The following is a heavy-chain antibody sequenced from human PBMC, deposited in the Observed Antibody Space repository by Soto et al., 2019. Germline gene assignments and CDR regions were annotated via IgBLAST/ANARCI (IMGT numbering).Heavy chain of an antibody. D-gene: IGHD6-13*01. CDR2: INPFNPTGTST. Sequence: QVQLVQSGAEVKKPGASVKISCRASGYTFTNYYIHWVRQAPGQGLEWLGIINPFNPTGTSTNYAQSFQGRVTLTMDTSTSAVYMELSGLRSEDTAMFYCARDIAAADHWGQGTLVIVSS. CDR1: GYTFTNYY. J-gene: IGHJ4*02. CDR3: ARDIAAADH. V-gene: IGHV1-46*01.